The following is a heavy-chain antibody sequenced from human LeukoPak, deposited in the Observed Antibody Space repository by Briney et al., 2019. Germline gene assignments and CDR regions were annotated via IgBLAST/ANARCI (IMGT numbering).Heavy chain of an antibody. Sequence: SETLSLTCTVSGGSFRSYHWSWLRQSPGEGLEWIAYIHNSGGTRYNPSLQSRVTISVDTSKNQFSLKLRSVTAADTAVYYCVRDWEGFNFDIWGQGTMVTVSS. CDR2: IHNSGGT. J-gene: IGHJ3*02. V-gene: IGHV4-59*01. CDR1: GGSFRSYH. D-gene: IGHD1-26*01. CDR3: VRDWEGFNFDI.